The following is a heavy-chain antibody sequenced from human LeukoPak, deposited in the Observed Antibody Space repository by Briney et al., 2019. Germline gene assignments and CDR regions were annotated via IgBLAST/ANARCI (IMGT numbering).Heavy chain of an antibody. CDR3: ARDGGNSGYYYYGMDL. CDR1: GFTFSDYY. Sequence: PSGTLTLSCTASGFTFSDYYRSWIRQAPGKGLEWVAHTSSSGSTIYYADFVKGRCTIFREHAKASVYLRVNRLRAEETAVYYCARDGGNSGYYYYGMDLWGQGTGVSVFS. J-gene: IGHJ6*01. D-gene: IGHD4-23*01. CDR2: TSSSGSTI. V-gene: IGHV3-11*01.